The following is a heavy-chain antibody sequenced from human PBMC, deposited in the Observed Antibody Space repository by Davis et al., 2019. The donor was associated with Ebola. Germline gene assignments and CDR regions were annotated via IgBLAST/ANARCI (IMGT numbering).Heavy chain of an antibody. J-gene: IGHJ4*02. CDR2: ISSSSSYI. V-gene: IGHV3-21*01. D-gene: IGHD5-18*01. CDR1: GFTFSSYS. CDR3: ARELYSRFDY. Sequence: GESLKISCAASGFTFSSYSMNWVRQAPGKGLEWVSSISSSSSYIYYADSVKGRFTISRDNAKNSLYLQMNSLRAEDTAVYYCARELYSRFDYWGQGTLVTVSS.